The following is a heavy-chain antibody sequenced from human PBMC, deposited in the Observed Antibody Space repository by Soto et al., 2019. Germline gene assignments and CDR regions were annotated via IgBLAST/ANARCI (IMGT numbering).Heavy chain of an antibody. CDR1: GFTFSSYW. CDR2: IHSDGSST. CDR3: VRTSLVVAAATREDY. D-gene: IGHD2-15*01. Sequence: EVQLVESGGGLVQPGGSLRLSCAASGFTFSSYWMHWVRQAPGKGLVWVSRIHSDGSSTSYADSVKGRLTISRDNAKNTLYLQMNSLRAEDTDVYYCVRTSLVVAAATREDYWGQGTLVTVS. J-gene: IGHJ4*02. V-gene: IGHV3-74*01.